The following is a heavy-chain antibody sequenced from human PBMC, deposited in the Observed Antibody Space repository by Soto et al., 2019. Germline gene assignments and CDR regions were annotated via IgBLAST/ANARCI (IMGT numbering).Heavy chain of an antibody. CDR3: ARGGGNVGILGTGSDY. J-gene: IGHJ4*02. CDR2: INAGNGKT. Sequence: GASVKVSCKASGYTFTNYAMHWVRQAPGQRLEWMGWINAGNGKTKYSQKFQGRVTITRDTSASTAYMELSSLRSEDTAVYYCARGGGNVGILGTGSDYWGQGTLVTVSS. D-gene: IGHD1-26*01. V-gene: IGHV1-3*01. CDR1: GYTFTNYA.